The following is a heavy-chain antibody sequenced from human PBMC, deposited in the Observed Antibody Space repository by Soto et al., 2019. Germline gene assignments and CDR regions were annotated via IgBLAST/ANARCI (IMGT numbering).Heavy chain of an antibody. CDR3: AHYTVDTYMDV. Sequence: QITLRESGPTLVKDTQTLTLTCSFSGFSLSTSGVGVGWIRQPPGKALEWLALLYWDGDRRYSPSLNSRLTIIKDTSKNQVVLTMTNMDPVDTGTYYCAHYTVDTYMDVWGKGTTVTVSS. V-gene: IGHV2-5*02. CDR2: LYWDGDR. D-gene: IGHD4-4*01. CDR1: GFSLSTSGVG. J-gene: IGHJ6*03.